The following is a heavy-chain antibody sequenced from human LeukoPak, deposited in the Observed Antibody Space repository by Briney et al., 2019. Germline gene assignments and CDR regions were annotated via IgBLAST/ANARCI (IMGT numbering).Heavy chain of an antibody. Sequence: TSETLSLTRTVSGGSISSSSYYWGWIRQPPGKGLEWIGSIYYSGSTYYNPSLKSRVTISVDTSKNQFSLRLRSVTAADTAVYYCARDRYYYDSSGYYSAFDTWGQGTMVTVSS. D-gene: IGHD3-22*01. V-gene: IGHV4-39*07. CDR3: ARDRYYYDSSGYYSAFDT. J-gene: IGHJ3*02. CDR2: IYYSGST. CDR1: GGSISSSSYY.